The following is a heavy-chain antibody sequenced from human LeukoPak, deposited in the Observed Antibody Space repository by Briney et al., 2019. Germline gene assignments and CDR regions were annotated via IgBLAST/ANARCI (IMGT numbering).Heavy chain of an antibody. D-gene: IGHD1-26*01. CDR3: ARKYSGSYYAYFDY. V-gene: IGHV3-7*01. CDR1: GFTFSSYW. J-gene: IGHJ4*02. CDR2: IKQDGREI. Sequence: AGGSLRLSCAASGFTFSSYWMSWVRQAPGKGLEWVANIKQDGREICYVDSVKGRFTISRDNAKNSLYLQMNSLRAEDTAVYYCARKYSGSYYAYFDYWGQGTLVTVSS.